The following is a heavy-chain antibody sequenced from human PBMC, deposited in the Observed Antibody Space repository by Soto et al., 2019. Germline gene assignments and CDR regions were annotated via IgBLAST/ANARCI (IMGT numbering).Heavy chain of an antibody. CDR2: SYYSGST. Sequence: QVQLQESGPGLVKPSETLSLTCTVSSGSIINYYWSWIRQPPGKGLEWIGFSYYSGSTNYNSFLKRRVTMSVDMSRQQLFLKLNSVTAADTAVYYCAIRLTLATTTGDAFDLWGQGTMVTVSS. J-gene: IGHJ3*01. CDR3: AIRLTLATTTGDAFDL. V-gene: IGHV4-59*01. CDR1: SGSIINYY. D-gene: IGHD4-17*01.